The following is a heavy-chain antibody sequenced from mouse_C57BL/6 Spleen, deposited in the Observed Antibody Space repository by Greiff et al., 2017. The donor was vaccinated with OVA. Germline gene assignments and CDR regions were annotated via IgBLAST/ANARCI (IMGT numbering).Heavy chain of an antibody. V-gene: IGHV1-69*01. Sequence: VQLQQPGAELVMPGASVKLSCKASGYTFTSYWMHWVKQRPGQGLERIGEIDPSDSYTNYNQKFKGKSTLTVDKSSSTAYMQLSSLTSEDSAVYYCARSDAMDYWGQGTSVTVSS. CDR2: IDPSDSYT. CDR3: ARSDAMDY. J-gene: IGHJ4*01. CDR1: GYTFTSYW.